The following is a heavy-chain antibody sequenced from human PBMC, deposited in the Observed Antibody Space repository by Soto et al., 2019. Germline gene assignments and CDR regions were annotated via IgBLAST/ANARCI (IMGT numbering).Heavy chain of an antibody. CDR1: GFTFSYYW. V-gene: IGHV3-74*01. J-gene: IGHJ3*01. CDR3: ARGDRWAFDF. Sequence: EVQLVESRGGLVQPGESLRLSCAASGFTFSYYWMHWVRQAPGKGLVWVSRIHSDGSSTTYADSVKGRFPISRGNRTNTVYLHMYSVMVEDTAVYFCARGDRWAFDFWGQGTLVTVSS. CDR2: IHSDGSST.